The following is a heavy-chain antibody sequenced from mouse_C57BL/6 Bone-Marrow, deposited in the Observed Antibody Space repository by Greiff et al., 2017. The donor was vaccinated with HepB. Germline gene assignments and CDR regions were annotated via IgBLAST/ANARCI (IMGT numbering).Heavy chain of an antibody. CDR1: GYTFTSYG. CDR2: IYPRSGNT. J-gene: IGHJ3*01. Sequence: VQLQQSGAELARPGASVKLSCKASGYTFTSYGISWVKQRTGQGLEWIGEIYPRSGNTYYNEKFKGKATLTADKSSSTAYMELRSLTSEDSAVYFCARTGYYGSSLFAYWGQGTLVTVSA. CDR3: ARTGYYGSSLFAY. V-gene: IGHV1-81*01. D-gene: IGHD1-1*01.